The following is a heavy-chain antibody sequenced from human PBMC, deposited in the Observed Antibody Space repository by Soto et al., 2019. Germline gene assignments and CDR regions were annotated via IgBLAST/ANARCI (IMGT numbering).Heavy chain of an antibody. CDR2: IWYDGSNK. CDR3: AREYYYDSSGYSVSRWFDP. CDR1: GFTFSSYG. J-gene: IGHJ5*02. V-gene: IGHV3-33*01. Sequence: GGSLRLSCAASGFTFSSYGMHWVRQAPGKGLEWVAVIWYDGSNKYYADSVKGRFTISRDNSKNTLYLQMNSLRAEDTAVYYCAREYYYDSSGYSVSRWFDPWGQGTLVTVSS. D-gene: IGHD3-22*01.